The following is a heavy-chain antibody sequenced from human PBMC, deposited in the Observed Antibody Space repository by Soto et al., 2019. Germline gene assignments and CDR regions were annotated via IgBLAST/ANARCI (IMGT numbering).Heavy chain of an antibody. J-gene: IGHJ5*02. Sequence: PAETLSLTCTVSGGSISSGGYYWSWIRQHPGKGLEWIGYIYYSGSTYYTPSLKSRVTLSVDTSKNQFSLKLSSVTAAATAVYYCARNDASGSNWFDPWGQGTLVTVSS. V-gene: IGHV4-31*03. CDR1: GGSISSGGYY. CDR3: ARNDASGSNWFDP. D-gene: IGHD3-10*01. CDR2: IYYSGST.